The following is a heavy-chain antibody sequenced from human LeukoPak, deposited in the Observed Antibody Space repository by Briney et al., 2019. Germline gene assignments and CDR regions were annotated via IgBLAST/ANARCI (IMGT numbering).Heavy chain of an antibody. CDR3: ARGGVAATPGGDY. CDR1: GGSISSSNW. J-gene: IGHJ4*02. D-gene: IGHD2-15*01. Sequence: SETLSLTCAVSGGSISSSNWWSWVRQPPGKGLGWIGEINHSGSTNYNPTIKSRVTISVDKSKNQFSLKLSSVTAADTAVYYCARGGVAATPGGDYWGQGTLVTVSS. V-gene: IGHV4-4*02. CDR2: INHSGST.